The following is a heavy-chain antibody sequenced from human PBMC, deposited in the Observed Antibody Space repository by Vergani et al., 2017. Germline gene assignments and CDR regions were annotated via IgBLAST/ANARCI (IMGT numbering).Heavy chain of an antibody. CDR2: IIPILGIA. Sequence: QVQLVQSGAEVKKPGSSVKVSCKASGGTFSSYTISWVRQAPGQGLEWMGRIIPILGIANYAQKFQGRVTITADKSTSTAYMELSSLRSEDTAVYYCATILSRYSSSWYDYWGQGTLVTVFS. V-gene: IGHV1-69*02. CDR3: ATILSRYSSSWYDY. CDR1: GGTFSSYT. J-gene: IGHJ4*02. D-gene: IGHD6-13*01.